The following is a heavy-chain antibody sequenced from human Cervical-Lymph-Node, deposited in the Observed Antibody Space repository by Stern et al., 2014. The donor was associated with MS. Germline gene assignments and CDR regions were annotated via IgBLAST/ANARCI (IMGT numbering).Heavy chain of an antibody. CDR1: RFTFSSYG. CDR3: AKPRGRTTSYYYFGMDV. CDR2: LSYDGSDE. V-gene: IGHV3-30*18. Sequence: QVQLVQSGGGVVQPGRSLRLSCAASRFTFSSYGMHWVRQAPGKGLEWVAVLSYDGSDEYYADSVQGRFTISRDDSQNTLYLQMNSLRPEDTAVYYCAKPRGRTTSYYYFGMDVWGQGTTVTVSS. J-gene: IGHJ6*02. D-gene: IGHD3-16*01.